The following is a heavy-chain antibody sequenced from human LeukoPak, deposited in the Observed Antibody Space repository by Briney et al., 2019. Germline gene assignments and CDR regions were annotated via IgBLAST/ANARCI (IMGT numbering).Heavy chain of an antibody. V-gene: IGHV4-31*03. CDR3: ARDPHKGLWFGDHQPFDI. J-gene: IGHJ3*02. CDR2: IYYSGST. D-gene: IGHD3-10*01. Sequence: PSETLSLTCTVSGGSVSSGGYYWSWIRQHPGKGLEWIGYIYYSGSTYYNPSLKSRVTISVDTSKNQFSLKLSSVTAADTAVYYCARDPHKGLWFGDHQPFDIWGQGTMVTVSS. CDR1: GGSVSSGGYY.